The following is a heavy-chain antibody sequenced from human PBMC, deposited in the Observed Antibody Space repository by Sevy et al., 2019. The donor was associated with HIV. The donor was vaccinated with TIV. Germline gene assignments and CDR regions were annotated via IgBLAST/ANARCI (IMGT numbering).Heavy chain of an antibody. Sequence: GGSLRLSCAASGFTFSSYAMSWVRQAPGKGLEWVSALSVSGGSTYYADSVKGRFTISRDNSKNTLYLQMNSLRAEDTAVYYCANYYGSGSYSHRYMDVWGKGTTVTVSS. CDR1: GFTFSSYA. V-gene: IGHV3-23*01. D-gene: IGHD3-10*01. CDR3: ANYYGSGSYSHRYMDV. J-gene: IGHJ6*03. CDR2: LSVSGGST.